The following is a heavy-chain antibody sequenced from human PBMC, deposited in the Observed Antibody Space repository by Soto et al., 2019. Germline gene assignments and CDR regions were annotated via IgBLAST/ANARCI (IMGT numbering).Heavy chain of an antibody. CDR1: GGSIRSYY. D-gene: IGHD3-10*01. Sequence: QVQLQESGPGLVKPSETLSLTCTVSGGSIRSYYWRWIRQPPGKGLEWIGYIYYSGSTNYNPSLKSRVTISVDTSKNQFSLKLSSVTAADTAVYYCARRWGSGFDYWGQGTLVTVSS. J-gene: IGHJ4*02. CDR2: IYYSGST. CDR3: ARRWGSGFDY. V-gene: IGHV4-59*08.